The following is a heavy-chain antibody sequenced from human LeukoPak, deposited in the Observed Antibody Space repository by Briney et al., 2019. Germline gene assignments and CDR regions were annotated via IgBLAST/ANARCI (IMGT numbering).Heavy chain of an antibody. CDR2: MKYEGTYT. V-gene: IGHV3-74*01. CDR1: GFTFSTYW. J-gene: IGHJ4*02. Sequence: GGSLRLSCAASGFTFSTYWMHWVRQVPGKGLVWVSSMKYEGTYTKYADSVKGRFTISRDNTKNTLYLRMNSLRAEDTAVYYCARTDNLDYWGQGTLVTVSS. CDR3: ARTDNLDY. D-gene: IGHD5-24*01.